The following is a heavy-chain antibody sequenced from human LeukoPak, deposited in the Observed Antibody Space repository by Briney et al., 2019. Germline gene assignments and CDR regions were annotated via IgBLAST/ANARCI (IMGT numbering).Heavy chain of an antibody. Sequence: GGSLRLSCAASGFTFSSYAMSWVRQAPGKGLEWVSAISGSGGSTYYADSVKGRFTISRDNSKNTLYLQMNGLRAEDTAVYYCAKAQWLVQGFDYWGQGTLVTVSS. V-gene: IGHV3-23*01. CDR2: ISGSGGST. D-gene: IGHD6-19*01. CDR1: GFTFSSYA. CDR3: AKAQWLVQGFDY. J-gene: IGHJ4*02.